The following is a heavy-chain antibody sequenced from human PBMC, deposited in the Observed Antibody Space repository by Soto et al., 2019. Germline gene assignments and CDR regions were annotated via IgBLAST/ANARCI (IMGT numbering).Heavy chain of an antibody. J-gene: IGHJ6*02. D-gene: IGHD1-26*01. CDR3: TRVGGSVSGMDV. Sequence: EVQLVESGGGLVQPGGSLRLSCAASGFTFSSYWMHWVRQAPGKGLVWVSRIDNAGSSVRYADSVKGRFTISRDNAKHTLYLQMNSLRAEDTAVYYCTRVGGSVSGMDVWGQGPTVTVSS. CDR1: GFTFSSYW. V-gene: IGHV3-74*01. CDR2: IDNAGSSV.